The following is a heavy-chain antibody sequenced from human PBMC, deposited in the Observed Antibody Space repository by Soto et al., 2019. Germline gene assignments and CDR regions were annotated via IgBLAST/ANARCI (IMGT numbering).Heavy chain of an antibody. V-gene: IGHV3-11*01. D-gene: IGHD2-2*03. CDR2: ISSSGSTI. J-gene: IGHJ3*02. CDR1: GFTFSDYY. Sequence: QVQLVESGGGLVKPGGSLRLSCAASGFTFSDYYMSWIRQAPGKGLEWVSYISSSGSTIYYADSVKGRFTISRDNAKNSLYLQMNSLRAEDTAVYYCARDGTGYCISTSYYGDAFDIWGQGTMVTVSS. CDR3: ARDGTGYCISTSYYGDAFDI.